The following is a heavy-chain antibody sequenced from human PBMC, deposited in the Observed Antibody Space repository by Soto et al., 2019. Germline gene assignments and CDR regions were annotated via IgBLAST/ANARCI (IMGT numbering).Heavy chain of an antibody. D-gene: IGHD2-15*01. CDR2: IFYLGSS. Sequence: PSETLSLTCPVSGDSIISSDFYWGWVRQPPGKGLEWIGSIFYLGSSYYNPSLKSRVTMSVDTSKNQFSLRLRSVTAADTALYFCARHYSALRKNNWFDPWGQGIMVTVSS. V-gene: IGHV4-39*01. J-gene: IGHJ5*02. CDR1: GDSIISSDFY. CDR3: ARHYSALRKNNWFDP.